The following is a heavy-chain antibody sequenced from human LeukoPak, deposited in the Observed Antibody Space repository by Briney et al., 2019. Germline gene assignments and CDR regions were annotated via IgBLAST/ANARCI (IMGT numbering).Heavy chain of an antibody. Sequence: GGSLRFSCAASGFTFSSYWMHWVRQAPGKGLVWVSRINSDGSSTSYADSVKGRFTISRDNAKNTLYLQMNSLRAEDTAVSYCARDSPNRGPNDAFDIWGQGTMVTVSS. CDR3: ARDSPNRGPNDAFDI. CDR2: INSDGSST. D-gene: IGHD1-14*01. V-gene: IGHV3-74*01. CDR1: GFTFSSYW. J-gene: IGHJ3*02.